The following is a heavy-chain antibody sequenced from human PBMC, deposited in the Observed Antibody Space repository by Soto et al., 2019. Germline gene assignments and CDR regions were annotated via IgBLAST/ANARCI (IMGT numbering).Heavy chain of an antibody. Sequence: SQTVSLTCDICGDSVSSTSTAWSWIRQSPSRGLEWLGGTYYRSNWYTDYAVSVKSRITISPDTSKNQFSLQLNSVTPEDTAVYYCARGSYYSGWVWGQGTLVTVS. CDR2: TYYRSNWYT. D-gene: IGHD6-19*01. CDR3: ARGSYYSGWV. V-gene: IGHV6-1*01. J-gene: IGHJ4*02. CDR1: GDSVSSTSTA.